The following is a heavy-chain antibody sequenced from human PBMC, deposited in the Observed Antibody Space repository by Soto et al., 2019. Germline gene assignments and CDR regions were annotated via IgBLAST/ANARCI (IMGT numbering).Heavy chain of an antibody. J-gene: IGHJ5*02. CDR2: ISSSSSTI. CDR3: ARVVDYDFWSGYPDP. D-gene: IGHD3-3*01. V-gene: IGHV3-48*01. CDR1: GFTFSSYS. Sequence: GGSLRLSCAASGFTFSSYSMNWVRQAPGKGLEWVSYISSSSSTIYYADSVKGRFTTSRDNAKNSLYLQMNSLRAEDTAVYYCARVVDYDFWSGYPDPWGQGTLVTVSS.